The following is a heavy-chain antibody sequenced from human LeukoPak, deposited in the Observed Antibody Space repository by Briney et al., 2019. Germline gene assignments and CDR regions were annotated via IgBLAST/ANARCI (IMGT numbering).Heavy chain of an antibody. CDR2: ISSSSSSV. CDR1: GFIFSSFG. CDR3: TRRGYNYDTLSGPDAFDV. D-gene: IGHD1-20*01. Sequence: GGSLRLSCAASGFIFSSFGMNWVRQAPGKGLEWVSFISSSSSSVSYTDSVKGRFTISRDNAKNTLYLQMNSLRAEDTAVYYCTRRGYNYDTLSGPDAFDVWGQGTVVTVSS. V-gene: IGHV3-21*04. J-gene: IGHJ3*01.